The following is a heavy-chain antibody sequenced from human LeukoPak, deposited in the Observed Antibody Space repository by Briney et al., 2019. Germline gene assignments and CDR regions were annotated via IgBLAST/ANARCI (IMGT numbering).Heavy chain of an antibody. D-gene: IGHD1-26*01. Sequence: GGSLRLSCAASGFTFSRYSMTWVRQAPGKGLEWISFISSSRSTTYYADSVKGRCTISRDNGKNSMYLQMHSLRAEDTAVYYCVRAEVGTTLKYYYYMDVWGKGTTVTISS. CDR3: VRAEVGTTLKYYYYMDV. J-gene: IGHJ6*03. CDR1: GFTFSRYS. CDR2: ISSSRSTT. V-gene: IGHV3-48*01.